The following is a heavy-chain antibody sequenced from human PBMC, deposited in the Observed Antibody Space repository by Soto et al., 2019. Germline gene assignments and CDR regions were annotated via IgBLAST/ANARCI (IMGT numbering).Heavy chain of an antibody. CDR3: ATWCGSCYLRRASFV. D-gene: IGHD2-15*01. J-gene: IGHJ3*01. CDR1: GFTFSSYS. Sequence: EVQLVESGGGLVQPGGSLRLSCAASGFTFSSYSMTWVRKAPGKGLGGVSYISSSSSTIYYADSGKGRFTISRDNAKNSLYLQMNSLRAEDTAVYYCATWCGSCYLRRASFVWGQGTMVTVSS. CDR2: ISSSSSTI. V-gene: IGHV3-48*01.